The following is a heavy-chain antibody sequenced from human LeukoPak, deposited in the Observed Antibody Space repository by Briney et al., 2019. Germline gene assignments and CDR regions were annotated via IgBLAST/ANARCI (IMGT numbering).Heavy chain of an antibody. J-gene: IGHJ6*03. V-gene: IGHV1-69*13. CDR1: GGTFSSYA. Sequence: GASVTVSCKASGGTFSSYAISWVRQAPGQGREWMGGIIPIFDTAVYAQKFQGRVTVTADESTSTAYMDLSSLTSEDTAVYYCATAVYYHYMDVWGKGTTVTASS. CDR3: ATAVYYHYMDV. CDR2: IIPIFDTA.